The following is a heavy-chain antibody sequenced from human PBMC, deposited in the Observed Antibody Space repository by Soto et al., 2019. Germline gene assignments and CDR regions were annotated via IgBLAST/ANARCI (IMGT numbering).Heavy chain of an antibody. CDR3: TKEYDSSGYYPDY. CDR1: GYTFTSYG. J-gene: IGHJ4*02. CDR2: ISAYNGNT. D-gene: IGHD3-22*01. Sequence: ASVKVSCKASGYTFTSYGISWVRQAPGQGLEWMGWISAYNGNTNYAQKLQGRVTMTTDTSTSTAYMELSSLRAEDTAVYYCTKEYDSSGYYPDYWGQGTLVTVSS. V-gene: IGHV1-18*01.